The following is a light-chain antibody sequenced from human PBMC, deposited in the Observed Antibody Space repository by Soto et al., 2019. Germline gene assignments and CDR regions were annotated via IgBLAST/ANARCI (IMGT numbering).Light chain of an antibody. V-gene: IGLV2-14*01. CDR2: DVS. Sequence: QSALTQPASVSGSPGQSITISCTGTSSDVGGYNYVSWYQQHPGKAPKLMIYDVSNRPSGVSNRFSGSKSGNTASLTISGLQAEDEADYYCCSYTSSRTLVVFGGGTKLTV. CDR1: SSDVGGYNY. CDR3: CSYTSSRTLVV. J-gene: IGLJ2*01.